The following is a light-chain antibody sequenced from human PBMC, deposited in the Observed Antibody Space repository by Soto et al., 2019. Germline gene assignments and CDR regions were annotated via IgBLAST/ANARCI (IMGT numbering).Light chain of an antibody. V-gene: IGLV6-57*03. CDR3: QSYGSSNEV. CDR2: EDN. CDR1: SGSIASNY. J-gene: IGLJ1*01. Sequence: NFMLTQPHSVSESPGKTVTISCTRSSGSIASNYGQWYQQRPGSAPTTVIYEDNQRPSGVPDRFSGSIDSSSNSASLTISGLKTEDEADYYCQSYGSSNEVFGTGTKVTVL.